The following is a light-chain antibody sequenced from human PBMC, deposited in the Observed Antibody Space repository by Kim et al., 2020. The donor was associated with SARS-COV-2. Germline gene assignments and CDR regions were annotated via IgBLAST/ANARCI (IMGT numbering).Light chain of an antibody. J-gene: IGKJ5*01. V-gene: IGKV3-20*01. CDR1: QSVSSSY. CDR2: GAS. Sequence: PGERTTLACRANQSVSSSYLAWYQQKPGQAPRLLIYGASSRATGIPDRFSGSGSGTDFTLTISRLEPEDFAVYYCQQYGSSLSITFGQGTRLEIK. CDR3: QQYGSSLSIT.